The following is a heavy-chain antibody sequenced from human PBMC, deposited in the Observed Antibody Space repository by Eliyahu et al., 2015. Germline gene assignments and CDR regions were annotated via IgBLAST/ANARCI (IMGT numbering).Heavy chain of an antibody. D-gene: IGHD6-19*01. J-gene: IGHJ4*02. CDR2: ISTYNDNR. CDR1: GYTFSSYG. CDR3: ARGTIGALAGTGFDY. V-gene: IGHV1-18*04. Sequence: VQLMQSGGELRKPGASVKVSCKTSGYTFSSYGITWVRQAPGRGLEWMGWISTYNDNRKSAPKFQGRVTMSTDTSTTTAYMELRSLRTDDTAVYYCARGTIGALAGTGFDYWGQGTLVTVSS.